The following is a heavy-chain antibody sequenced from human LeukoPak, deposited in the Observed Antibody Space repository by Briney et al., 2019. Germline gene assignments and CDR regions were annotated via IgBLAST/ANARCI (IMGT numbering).Heavy chain of an antibody. D-gene: IGHD1-1*01. CDR3: ATEGQR. Sequence: SQTLSLTCTVSGGSISSGSYYWSWIRQPAGKGLEWIGRIYTSGSTNYNPSLKSRVTISVDTSKNQFSLKLSSVTAADTAVYYCATEGQRWGQGTLVTVSS. CDR2: IYTSGST. V-gene: IGHV4-61*02. CDR1: GGSISSGSYY. J-gene: IGHJ4*02.